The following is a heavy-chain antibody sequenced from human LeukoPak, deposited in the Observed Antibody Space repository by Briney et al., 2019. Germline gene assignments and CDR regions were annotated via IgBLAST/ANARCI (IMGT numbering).Heavy chain of an antibody. CDR3: ATSRLEGQWLPTT. CDR2: IIPIFGTA. CDR1: GGTFSSYA. Sequence: VASVKVSCKASGGTFSSYAISWVRQAPGQGLEWMGGIIPIFGTANYAQKFQGRVMITADKSTSTAYMELSSLRSEDTAVYYCATSRLEGQWLPTTWGQGTLVTVSS. V-gene: IGHV1-69*06. J-gene: IGHJ4*02. D-gene: IGHD6-19*01.